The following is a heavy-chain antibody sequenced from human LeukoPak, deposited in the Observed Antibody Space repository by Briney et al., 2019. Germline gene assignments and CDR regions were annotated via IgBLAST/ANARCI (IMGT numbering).Heavy chain of an antibody. J-gene: IGHJ4*02. CDR2: ISTSGSTI. CDR1: GFTFSDYY. V-gene: IGHV3-11*01. Sequence: GGSLRLSCAASGFTFSDYYMSWIRQAPGKGLEWISYISTSGSTIYYADSVKGRFTISRDNAKNSLYLQMNSPRAEDTAIYYCARDPGYYYDPLWGQGTLVTVSS. D-gene: IGHD3-22*01. CDR3: ARDPGYYYDPL.